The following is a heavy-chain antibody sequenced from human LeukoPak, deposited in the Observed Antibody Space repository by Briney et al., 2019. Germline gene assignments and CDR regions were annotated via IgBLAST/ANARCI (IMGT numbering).Heavy chain of an antibody. V-gene: IGHV3-53*01. Sequence: SGGSLRLSCAVSGFTFSNYWMSWVRQAPGKGLEWVSISYSDTNTNYADSVKGRFTISRDTSQNTLSLQMNSLRAEDTAVYYCVRKNRDFNAAFDIWGQGTVVTVSS. J-gene: IGHJ3*02. CDR2: SYSDTNT. CDR1: GFTFSNYW. CDR3: VRKNRDFNAAFDI. D-gene: IGHD1-14*01.